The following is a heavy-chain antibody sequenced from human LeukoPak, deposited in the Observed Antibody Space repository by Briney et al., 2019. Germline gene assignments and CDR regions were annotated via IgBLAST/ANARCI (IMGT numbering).Heavy chain of an antibody. V-gene: IGHV3-23*01. D-gene: IGHD6-13*01. CDR3: AKGVRGSWLHNDAFDI. Sequence: PGGSLRLSCAASGFTFSSYAMSWVRQAPGKGLEWVSAISGSGGSTYYADSVKGRFTISRDNSKNTLYLQMNSLRAEDTAVYYCAKGVRGSWLHNDAFDIWGQGTMVTVSS. CDR1: GFTFSSYA. J-gene: IGHJ3*02. CDR2: ISGSGGST.